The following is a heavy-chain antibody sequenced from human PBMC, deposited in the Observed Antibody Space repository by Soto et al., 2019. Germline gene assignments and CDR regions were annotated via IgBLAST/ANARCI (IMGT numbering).Heavy chain of an antibody. V-gene: IGHV3-23*01. CDR3: AKRRGAGGHFDY. D-gene: IGHD2-15*01. CDR2: VSIGGST. J-gene: IGHJ4*02. Sequence: QTGGSLRLSCAASGFTFSSYAMGWVRQGPGKGLEWVAVVSIGGSTHYADSVRGRFTISRDNSKNTLSLQMNSLTAEDTAVYFCAKRRGAGGHFDYWGQGDLVTVSS. CDR1: GFTFSSYA.